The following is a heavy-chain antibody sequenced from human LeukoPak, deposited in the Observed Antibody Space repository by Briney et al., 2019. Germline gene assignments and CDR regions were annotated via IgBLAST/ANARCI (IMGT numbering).Heavy chain of an antibody. CDR3: ARVAHYGSGSYYDY. Sequence: PGGSLRLSCAASGFTFSSYDMHWVRQATGKGLEWVSAIGTVGDTYYPGSVKGRFTISRENAKNSLYLQMNSLRAGDTAVYYCARVAHYGSGSYYDYWGQGTLVTVSS. D-gene: IGHD3-10*01. CDR2: IGTVGDT. CDR1: GFTFSSYD. V-gene: IGHV3-13*01. J-gene: IGHJ4*02.